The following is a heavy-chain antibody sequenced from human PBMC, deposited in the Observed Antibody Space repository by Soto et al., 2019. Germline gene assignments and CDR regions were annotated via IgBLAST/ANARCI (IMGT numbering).Heavy chain of an antibody. V-gene: IGHV3-7*01. CDR2: IKQDGSEK. Sequence: EVQLVESGGGLVQPGGSLRLSCAASGFTFSGYWMSWVRQAPGKGLEWVANIKQDGSEKYYVDSVKGRFAISRDNAKNSLYLQMNSLRAEDTAVYYCARVLPYYFDYWGQGTLVTVSS. CDR1: GFTFSGYW. J-gene: IGHJ4*02. CDR3: ARVLPYYFDY.